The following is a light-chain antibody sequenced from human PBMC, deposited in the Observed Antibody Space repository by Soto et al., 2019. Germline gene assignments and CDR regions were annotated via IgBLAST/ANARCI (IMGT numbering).Light chain of an antibody. Sequence: TLSLSPGERATLSCRASQSVSSYLAWYQQKPGQAPRLLISDASNRATGIPDRFSGSGSGTDFTLTISSLEPEDFAVYYCHLRGQCPLNSGGESKVDI. J-gene: IGKJ4*01. CDR3: HLRGQCPLN. CDR1: QSVSSY. CDR2: DAS. V-gene: IGKV3-11*01.